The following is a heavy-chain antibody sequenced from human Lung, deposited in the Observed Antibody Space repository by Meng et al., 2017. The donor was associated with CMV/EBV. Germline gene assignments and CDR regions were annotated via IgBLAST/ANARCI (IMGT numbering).Heavy chain of an antibody. CDR1: SGSVISGSDY. V-gene: IGHV4-61*01. Sequence: SETMSLXXFVSSGSVISGSDYWSWIRQSPLKGRQWIGYIQNSGSTKYNPTLKSRVTISVDTPKNQFTLRLGFVTAADTAVYYCARDVGYCSDGSCSDYWGQGMXVTVSS. D-gene: IGHD2-15*01. CDR2: IQNSGST. J-gene: IGHJ4*02. CDR3: ARDVGYCSDGSCSDY.